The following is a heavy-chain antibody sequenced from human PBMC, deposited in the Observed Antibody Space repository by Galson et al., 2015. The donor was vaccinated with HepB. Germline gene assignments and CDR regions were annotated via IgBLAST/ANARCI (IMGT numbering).Heavy chain of an antibody. V-gene: IGHV3-33*01. CDR3: AREGGEGTAMVRWAYYYYYMDV. CDR1: GFTFSSYG. D-gene: IGHD5-18*01. CDR2: IWYDGSNK. J-gene: IGHJ6*03. Sequence: SLRLSCAASGFTFSSYGMHWVRQAPGKGLEWVAVIWYDGSNKYYADSVKGRFTISRDNSKNTLYLQMNSLRAEDTAVYYCAREGGEGTAMVRWAYYYYYMDVWGKGTTVTVSS.